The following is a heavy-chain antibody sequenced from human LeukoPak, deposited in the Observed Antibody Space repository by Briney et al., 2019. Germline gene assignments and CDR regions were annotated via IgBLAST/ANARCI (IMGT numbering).Heavy chain of an antibody. V-gene: IGHV4-34*01. CDR2: INHSGST. D-gene: IGHD3-10*01. J-gene: IGHJ5*02. Sequence: SETLSLTCAVYGGSFSGYYWSWIRQPPGKGLEWIGEINHSGSTNYNPSLKSRVTISVDTSKNQFSLKLSSVTAADTAVYYCARSTRSWFDPWGQGTLVTVSS. CDR3: ARSTRSWFDP. CDR1: GGSFSGYY.